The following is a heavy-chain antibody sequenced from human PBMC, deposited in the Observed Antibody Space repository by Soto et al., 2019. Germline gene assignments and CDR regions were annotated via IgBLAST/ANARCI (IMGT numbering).Heavy chain of an antibody. J-gene: IGHJ5*02. CDR2: VYYIGRT. V-gene: IGHV4-61*01. CDR1: GGSVSSGSFY. CDR3: AGGYSNSLFDP. D-gene: IGHD6-13*01. Sequence: QVQLQESGPGLVKPSETLSLTCTVSGGSVSSGSFYWSWIRQPPGMGLEWIGFVYYIGRTNYTPSLKSRVAISVHTSKNQFSLTLSSVPAADTAVYYCAGGYSNSLFDPWGQGTLVTVSS.